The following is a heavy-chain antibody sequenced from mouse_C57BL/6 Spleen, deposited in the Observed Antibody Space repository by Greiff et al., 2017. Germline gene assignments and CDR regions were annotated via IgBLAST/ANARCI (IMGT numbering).Heavy chain of an antibody. D-gene: IGHD1-1*01. CDR3: ARSSPVVADY. V-gene: IGHV1-82*01. J-gene: IGHJ2*01. CDR1: GYAFSSSW. CDR2: IYPGDGDT. Sequence: QVQLKQSGPELVKPGASVKISCKASGYAFSSSWMNWVKQRPGKGLEWIGRIYPGDGDTNYNGKFKGKATLTADKSSSTAYMQRSSLTSEDSAVYFCARSSPVVADYWGQGTTLTVSS.